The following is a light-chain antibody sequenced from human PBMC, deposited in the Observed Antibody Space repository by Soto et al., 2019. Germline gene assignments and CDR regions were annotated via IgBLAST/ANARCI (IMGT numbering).Light chain of an antibody. CDR1: SGHSTYI. Sequence: QLVLTQSSSASATLGSSVKLTCILSSGHSTYIIAWHQQQPGKAPRFLMTLDRSGSYNRGSGVPDRFSGSSSGADRYLTISNLQFEDEGDYYCETWYSNTHKVFGGGTKVTVL. J-gene: IGLJ3*02. CDR3: ETWYSNTHKV. CDR2: LDRSGSY. V-gene: IGLV4-60*02.